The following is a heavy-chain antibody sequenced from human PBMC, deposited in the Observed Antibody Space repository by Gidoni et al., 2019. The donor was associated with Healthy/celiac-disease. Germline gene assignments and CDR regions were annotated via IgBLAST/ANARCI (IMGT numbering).Heavy chain of an antibody. CDR3: ARWEGYCSGGSCSA. J-gene: IGHJ5*02. V-gene: IGHV3-21*01. CDR2: IRSSSSYI. D-gene: IGHD2-15*01. CDR1: GFTFSSYS. Sequence: EVQLVESGGGLVKPGGSLRLSCAASGFTFSSYSMNVVRQAPGKGLEWVSSIRSSSSYIYYADSVKGRFTISRDNAKNSLYLQMNSLRAEDTAVYYCARWEGYCSGGSCSAWGQGTLVTVSS.